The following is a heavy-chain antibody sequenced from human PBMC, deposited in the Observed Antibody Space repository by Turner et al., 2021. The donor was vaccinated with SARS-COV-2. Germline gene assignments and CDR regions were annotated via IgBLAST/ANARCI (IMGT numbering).Heavy chain of an antibody. J-gene: IGHJ5*02. Sequence: QVQLQPWGAGLLKTSETLSLPCPVYGGSFSGYYWRWVRQPPGKGLEWIGKIKHSGSTNYDPSLKSRVTISVDTSKIQCSLKLSSVTAADTAVYYCARSWGGILTGYSFDPWGQGTRVTVSS. CDR1: GGSFSGYY. CDR2: IKHSGST. D-gene: IGHD3-9*01. V-gene: IGHV4-34*01. CDR3: ARSWGGILTGYSFDP.